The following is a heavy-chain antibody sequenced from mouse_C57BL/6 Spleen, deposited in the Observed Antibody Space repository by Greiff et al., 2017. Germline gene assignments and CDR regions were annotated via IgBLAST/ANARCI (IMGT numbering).Heavy chain of an antibody. V-gene: IGHV1-18*01. CDR2: INPNNGGT. J-gene: IGHJ3*01. CDR1: GYTFTDYN. CDR3: ARKEGNDGYYVLFAY. D-gene: IGHD2-3*01. Sequence: EVQLQQSGPELVKPGASVKIPCKASGYTFTDYNMDWVKQSHGKSLEWIGDINPNNGGTIYNQKFKGKATLTVDKSSSTAYMELRSLTSEDTAVYYCARKEGNDGYYVLFAYWGQGTLVTVSA.